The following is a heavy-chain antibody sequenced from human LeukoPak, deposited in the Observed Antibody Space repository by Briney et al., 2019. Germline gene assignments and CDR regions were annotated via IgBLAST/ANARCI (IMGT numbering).Heavy chain of an antibody. J-gene: IGHJ4*02. CDR2: IYYSGST. V-gene: IGHV4-59*12. CDR1: GGSISSYY. D-gene: IGHD2-15*01. CDR3: AGDLGYCSGGSCYSYFDY. Sequence: PSETLSLTCTVSGGSISSYYWSWIRQPPGKGLEWIGYIYYSGSTNYNPSLKSRVTISVDTSKNQFSLKLSSVTAADTAVYYCAGDLGYCSGGSCYSYFDYWGQGTLVTVSS.